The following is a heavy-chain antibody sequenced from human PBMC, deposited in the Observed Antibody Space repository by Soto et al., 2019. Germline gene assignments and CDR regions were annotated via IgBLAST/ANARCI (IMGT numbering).Heavy chain of an antibody. D-gene: IGHD3-16*01. CDR1: GDSITSGVHY. J-gene: IGHJ5*02. V-gene: IGHV4-31*03. CDR3: ARDRVMLTFGGASEEWGIDA. CDR2: IFYSGPT. Sequence: QVQLQESGPGLVKPSQTLSLTCTVSGDSITSGVHYWSWIRQLPGKGLEWIGYIFYSGPTYYNPSLKSGVTISGDSSKIQFSVRLNAVTAADPAVYYCARDRVMLTFGGASEEWGIDAWGQGTLVTVPS.